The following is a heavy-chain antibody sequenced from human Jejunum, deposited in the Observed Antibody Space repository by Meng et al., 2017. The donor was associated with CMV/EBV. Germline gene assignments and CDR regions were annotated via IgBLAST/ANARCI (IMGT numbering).Heavy chain of an antibody. CDR1: GFTFDDFG. D-gene: IGHD6-19*01. CDR2: IKPDGTEE. J-gene: IGHJ6*02. V-gene: IGHV3-7*01. Sequence: AAAGFTFDDFGRSWVRQAPGKGLEWVASIKPDGTEEFYVDSVKGRFTISRDAAENSLYLQMTSLRAEDTAVYYCTRDRGVAVPMDVWGQGTTVTVSS. CDR3: TRDRGVAVPMDV.